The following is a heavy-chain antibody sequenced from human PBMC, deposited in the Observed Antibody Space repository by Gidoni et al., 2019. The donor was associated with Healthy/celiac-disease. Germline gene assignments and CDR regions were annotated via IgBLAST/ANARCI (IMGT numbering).Heavy chain of an antibody. CDR3: ARVNDYVWGSYRNDAFDI. J-gene: IGHJ3*02. V-gene: IGHV3-74*01. D-gene: IGHD3-16*02. CDR2: INSDGSST. CDR1: GFTFSSYW. Sequence: EVQLVESGGGLVQPGGSLRLSCAASGFTFSSYWMHWVRQAPGKGLVWVSRINSDGSSTSYADSVKGRFTISRDNAKNTLYLQMNSLRAEDTAVYYCARVNDYVWGSYRNDAFDIWGQGTMVTVSS.